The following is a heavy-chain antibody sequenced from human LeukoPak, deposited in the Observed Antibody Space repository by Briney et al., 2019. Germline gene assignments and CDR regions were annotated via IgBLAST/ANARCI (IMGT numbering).Heavy chain of an antibody. CDR3: ARRMYSSSSYYYYYMDV. CDR1: GYTFTGYY. V-gene: IGHV1-2*02. D-gene: IGHD6-6*01. CDR2: INPNSGGT. Sequence: ASVKVSCKASGYTFTGYYMHWVRQAPGQGLEWMGWINPNSGGTNYAQKFQGRVTMTRDTSISTAYMELSRLRSDDTAVYYCARRMYSSSSYYYYYMDVWGKGTTATVSS. J-gene: IGHJ6*03.